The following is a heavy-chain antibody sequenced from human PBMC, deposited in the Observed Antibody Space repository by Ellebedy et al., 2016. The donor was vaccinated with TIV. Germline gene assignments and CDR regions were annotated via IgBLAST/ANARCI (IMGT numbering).Heavy chain of an antibody. CDR3: SVWFDP. CDR1: GFNFSTYT. Sequence: GESLKISXTASGFNFSTYTMNWVRQAPGKGLEWVGRIKSKTDGGTTDYAAPVKGRFTISRDDSKNTLYLQMNSLKTEDTAVYYCSVWFDPWGQGTLVTVSS. J-gene: IGHJ5*02. CDR2: IKSKTDGGTT. V-gene: IGHV3-15*07.